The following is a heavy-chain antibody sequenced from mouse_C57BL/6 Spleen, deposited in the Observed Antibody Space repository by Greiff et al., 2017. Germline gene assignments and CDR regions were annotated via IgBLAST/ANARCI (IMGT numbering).Heavy chain of an antibody. CDR1: GYAFSSSW. V-gene: IGHV1-82*01. J-gene: IGHJ2*01. D-gene: IGHD1-1*01. CDR2: IYPGDGDT. Sequence: VKLQESGPELVKPGASVKISCKASGYAFSSSWMNWVKQRPGKGLEWIGRIYPGDGDTNYNGKFKGKATLTADKSSSTAYMQLSSLTSEDAAVYFCAKFTTGLDYWGQGTTLTVSS. CDR3: AKFTTGLDY.